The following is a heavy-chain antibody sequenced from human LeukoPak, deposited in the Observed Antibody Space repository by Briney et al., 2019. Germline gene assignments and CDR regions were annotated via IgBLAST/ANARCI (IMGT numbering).Heavy chain of an antibody. Sequence: GGSLRLSCAASGFTFSSYGMHWVLQAPGKGLEWVAVIWYDGSNKYYADSVKGRFTISRDNSKNTLYLQMNSLRAEDTAVYYCAKEVGYSYGYVLDYWGQGTLVTVSS. CDR1: GFTFSSYG. D-gene: IGHD5-18*01. CDR3: AKEVGYSYGYVLDY. CDR2: IWYDGSNK. V-gene: IGHV3-33*06. J-gene: IGHJ4*02.